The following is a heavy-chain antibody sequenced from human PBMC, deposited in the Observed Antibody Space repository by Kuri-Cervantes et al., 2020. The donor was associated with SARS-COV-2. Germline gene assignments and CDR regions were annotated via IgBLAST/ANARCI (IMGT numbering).Heavy chain of an antibody. CDR3: AKALPLGHQPYYPMDV. D-gene: IGHD3-22*01. J-gene: IGHJ6*02. CDR1: GFTFSDYA. V-gene: IGHV3-23*01. CDR2: LTSTEGLA. Sequence: GESLKISCSASGFTFSDYAMTWVRQAPGKGLEWVSSLTSTEGLAYYADSVRGRVTISSDNSRNILFLQMSSLRVEDSAVYYCAKALPLGHQPYYPMDVWGQGATVTVSS.